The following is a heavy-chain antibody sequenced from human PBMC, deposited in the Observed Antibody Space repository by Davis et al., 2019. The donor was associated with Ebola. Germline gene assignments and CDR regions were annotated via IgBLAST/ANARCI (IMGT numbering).Heavy chain of an antibody. D-gene: IGHD6-6*01. CDR3: ARGEYSSADWYFDL. V-gene: IGHV3-11*01. CDR1: GFTFSDYY. CDR2: ISSSGSTI. Sequence: GESLKIPCAASGFTFSDYYMSWIRQAPGKGLEWVSYISSSGSTIYYADSVKGRFTISRDNAKNSLYLQMNSLRAEDTAVYYCARGEYSSADWYFDLWGRGTLVTVSS. J-gene: IGHJ2*01.